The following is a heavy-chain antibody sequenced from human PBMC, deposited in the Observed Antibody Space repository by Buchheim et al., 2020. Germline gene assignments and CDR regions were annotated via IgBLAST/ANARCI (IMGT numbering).Heavy chain of an antibody. Sequence: QLVESGGGLVQPGGSLRLSCAASGFTFSNFWMHWVRQAPGKGLVWVSRTDSDGSSTDYADSVKGRLTISRHNAKNTLYLQMNSLRPEDTAVYFCVRDWYGMDVWGRGTT. CDR1: GFTFSNFW. V-gene: IGHV3-74*01. J-gene: IGHJ6*02. CDR3: VRDWYGMDV. CDR2: TDSDGSST.